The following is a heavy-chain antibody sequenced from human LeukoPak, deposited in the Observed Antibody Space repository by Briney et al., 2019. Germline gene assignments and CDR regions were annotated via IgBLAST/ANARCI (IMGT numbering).Heavy chain of an antibody. D-gene: IGHD2-2*01. J-gene: IGHJ4*02. CDR1: GFTFSSYW. CDR3: ARCVPAAMWGGYYFDY. Sequence: GGSLRLSCAASGFTFSSYWMSWVRQAPGKGLEWVANIKQDGSEKYYVDSVKGRFTISRDNAKNSLYLQMNSLRAEDTAVYYCARCVPAAMWGGYYFDYWGQGTLVTVSS. V-gene: IGHV3-7*01. CDR2: IKQDGSEK.